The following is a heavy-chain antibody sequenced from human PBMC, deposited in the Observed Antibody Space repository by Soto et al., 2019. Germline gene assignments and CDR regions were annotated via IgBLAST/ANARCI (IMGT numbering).Heavy chain of an antibody. V-gene: IGHV1-3*01. CDR1: GYTFTSYA. CDR2: INAGNGNT. Sequence: ASVKVSCKASGYTFTSYAMHWVRQAPGQRLEWMGWINAGNGNTKYSQKFQGRVTITRDTSASTAYMDLSSLRSEDTAVYYCARPLENYDFWSGYYTPPYYYYGMDVWGQGTTVTVSS. CDR3: ARPLENYDFWSGYYTPPYYYYGMDV. D-gene: IGHD3-3*01. J-gene: IGHJ6*02.